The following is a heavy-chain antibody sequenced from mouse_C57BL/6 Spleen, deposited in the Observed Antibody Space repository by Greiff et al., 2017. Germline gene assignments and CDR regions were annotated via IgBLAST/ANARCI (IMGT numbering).Heavy chain of an antibody. CDR3: TRELYDYDGAWFAY. V-gene: IGHV5-9-1*02. Sequence: DVHLVESGEGLVKPGGSLKLSCAASGFTFSSYAMSWVRQTPEKRLEWVAYISSGGDYIYYADTVKGRFTISRDNARNTLYLQMSSLKSEDTAMYYCTRELYDYDGAWFAYWGQGTLVTVSA. D-gene: IGHD2-4*01. CDR1: GFTFSSYA. CDR2: ISSGGDYI. J-gene: IGHJ3*01.